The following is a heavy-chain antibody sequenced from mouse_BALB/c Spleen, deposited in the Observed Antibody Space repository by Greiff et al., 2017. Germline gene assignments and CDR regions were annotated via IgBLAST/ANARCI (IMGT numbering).Heavy chain of an antibody. J-gene: IGHJ2*01. Sequence: EVQLVESGGGLVKPGGSLKLSCAASGFTFSSYTMSWVRQTPEKRLEWVATISSGGSYTYYPDSVKGRFTISRDNAKNTLYLQMSSLKSEDTAMYYCTRDEREPPMITHCDDWGEGTTLTVSS. CDR2: ISSGGSYT. D-gene: IGHD2-4*01. V-gene: IGHV5-6-4*01. CDR1: GFTFSSYT. CDR3: TRDEREPPMITHCDD.